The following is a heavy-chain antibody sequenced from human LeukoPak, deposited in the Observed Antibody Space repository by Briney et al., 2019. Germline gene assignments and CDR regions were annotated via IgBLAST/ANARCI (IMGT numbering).Heavy chain of an antibody. CDR2: INWNGGST. CDR3: AREGLAYCGGDCYPFDP. V-gene: IGHV3-20*04. J-gene: IGHJ5*02. D-gene: IGHD2-21*02. CDR1: GFTFSSYS. Sequence: GGSLRLSCAASGFTFSSYSMNWVRQAPGKGLEWVSGINWNGGSTGYADSVKGRFTISRDNAKNSLYLQMNSLRAEDTALYYCAREGLAYCGGDCYPFDPWGQGTLVTVSS.